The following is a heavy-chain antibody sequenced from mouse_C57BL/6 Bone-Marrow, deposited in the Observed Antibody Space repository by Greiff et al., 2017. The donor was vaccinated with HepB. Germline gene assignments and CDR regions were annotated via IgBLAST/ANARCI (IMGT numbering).Heavy chain of an antibody. CDR2: IDPSDSYT. Sequence: SGAELVMPGASVKLSCKASGYTFTSYWMHWVKQRPGQGLEWIGEIDPSDSYTNYNQKFKGKSTLTVDKSSSTAYMQLSSLTSEDSAVYYCARYTTVALDYWGQGTTLTVSS. J-gene: IGHJ2*01. D-gene: IGHD1-1*01. CDR3: ARYTTVALDY. V-gene: IGHV1-69*01. CDR1: GYTFTSYW.